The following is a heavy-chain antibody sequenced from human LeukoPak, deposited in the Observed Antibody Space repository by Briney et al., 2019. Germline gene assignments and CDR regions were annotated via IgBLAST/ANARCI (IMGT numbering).Heavy chain of an antibody. Sequence: ASVKVSCKVSGYTLTELSMHWVRQAPGKGLEWMGGFDPEDGETIYAQKFQGRVTMTEDTSTDTAYMELSSLRSEDTAVYYCVTVPTKNPSITGTTHWFDPWGQGTLVTVSS. V-gene: IGHV1-24*01. CDR2: FDPEDGET. D-gene: IGHD1-20*01. J-gene: IGHJ5*02. CDR3: VTVPTKNPSITGTTHWFDP. CDR1: GYTLTELS.